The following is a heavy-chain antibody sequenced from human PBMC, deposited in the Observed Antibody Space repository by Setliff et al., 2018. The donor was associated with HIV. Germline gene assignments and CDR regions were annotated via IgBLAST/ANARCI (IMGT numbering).Heavy chain of an antibody. CDR2: IYPDDSDT. CDR3: VRRDGYKFDY. D-gene: IGHD5-12*01. CDR1: GYSFTTYW. Sequence: PGESLKISCKGSGYSFTTYWITWVRQMPGKGLEWMAMIYPDDSDTRYSPSFQGQVTLSVDKSINTAYLQWSSLKASDTAMYYCVRRDGYKFDYWGQGTLVTVSS. J-gene: IGHJ4*02. V-gene: IGHV5-51*01.